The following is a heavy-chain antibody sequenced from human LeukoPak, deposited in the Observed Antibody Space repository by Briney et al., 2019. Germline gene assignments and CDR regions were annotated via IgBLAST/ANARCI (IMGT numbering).Heavy chain of an antibody. V-gene: IGHV4-61*05. CDR3: ARGYSYGLEAYFDY. CDR1: GGSISSSSYY. J-gene: IGHJ4*02. CDR2: IYTSGST. Sequence: SETLSLTCTVSGGSISSSSYYWGWIRQPPGKGLEWIGRIYTSGSTNYNPSLKSRVTISVDTSKNQFSLKLSSVTAADTAVYYCARGYSYGLEAYFDYWGQGTLVTVSS. D-gene: IGHD5-18*01.